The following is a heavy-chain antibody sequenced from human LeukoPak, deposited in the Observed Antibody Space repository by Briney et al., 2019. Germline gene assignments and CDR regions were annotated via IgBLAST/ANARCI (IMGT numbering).Heavy chain of an antibody. CDR2: IYYSGST. CDR3: ARYCSSTSCYNNWFDP. V-gene: IGHV4-59*01. CDR1: GGSISSYY. J-gene: IGHJ5*02. D-gene: IGHD2-2*01. Sequence: SETLSLTCTVSGGSISSYYWSWIRQPPGKGLECIGYIYYSGSTNYNPSLKSRVTIPVDTSKNQFSLKLSSVTAADTAVYYCARYCSSTSCYNNWFDPWGQGTLVTVSS.